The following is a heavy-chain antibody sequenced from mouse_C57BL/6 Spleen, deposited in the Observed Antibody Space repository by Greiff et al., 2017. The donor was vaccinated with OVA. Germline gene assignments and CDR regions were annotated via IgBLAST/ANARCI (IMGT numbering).Heavy chain of an antibody. D-gene: IGHD2-5*01. Sequence: EVQLQESGPGLVKPSQSLSLTCSVTGYSITSGYYWNWIRQFPGNKLEWMGYISYDGSNNYNPSLKNRISITRDTSKNQFFLKLNSVTTEDTATYYCARASNPGFAYWGQGTLVTVSA. J-gene: IGHJ3*01. CDR2: ISYDGSN. V-gene: IGHV3-6*01. CDR1: GYSITSGYY. CDR3: ARASNPGFAY.